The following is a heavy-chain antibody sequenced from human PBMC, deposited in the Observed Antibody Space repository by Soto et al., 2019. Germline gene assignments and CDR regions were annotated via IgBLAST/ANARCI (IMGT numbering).Heavy chain of an antibody. CDR2: ISSDGSTK. D-gene: IGHD6-19*01. CDR3: ARQNSGWSYYFDF. Sequence: QVQLVESGGGVVQPGRSLRLSCAASGFTFSDYVMHWVRQAPGKGLEWVAVISSDGSTKYYTDSMKGRFTISRDNSKDTLYLKMNNLRAGDTAVYYCARQNSGWSYYFDFWGQGTLVTVSS. V-gene: IGHV3-30-3*01. CDR1: GFTFSDYV. J-gene: IGHJ4*02.